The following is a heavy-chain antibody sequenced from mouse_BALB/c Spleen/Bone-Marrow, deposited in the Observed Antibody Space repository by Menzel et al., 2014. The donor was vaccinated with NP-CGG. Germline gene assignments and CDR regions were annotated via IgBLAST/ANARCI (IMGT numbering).Heavy chain of an antibody. Sequence: QVQLKGVRTGLVAPSQSLSTTCTVSGFSLTSYGVHWVRQPPGKGLEWLGVIWAGGTTNYNSALMSRLSISKDNSKSQVFLKMNSLQTDDTAMYYCARSTTTDYFDYWGQGTTLTVSS. CDR2: IWAGGTT. J-gene: IGHJ2*01. D-gene: IGHD1-1*01. CDR3: ARSTTTDYFDY. CDR1: GFSLTSYG. V-gene: IGHV2-9*02.